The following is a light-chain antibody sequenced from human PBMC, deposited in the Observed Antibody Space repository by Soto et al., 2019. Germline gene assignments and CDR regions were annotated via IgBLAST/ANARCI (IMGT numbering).Light chain of an antibody. CDR1: NSNIGNNY. Sequence: QSVLTQPPSVSAAPGQKVTIICSGSNSNIGNNYVSWYQQFPRTAPKLLIYDNGRRPSGIPDRFSGSKSGTSATLDITGLHTGDEADYYCVTWDSSVSSVVFGGGTKLTVL. V-gene: IGLV1-51*01. J-gene: IGLJ2*01. CDR2: DNG. CDR3: VTWDSSVSSVV.